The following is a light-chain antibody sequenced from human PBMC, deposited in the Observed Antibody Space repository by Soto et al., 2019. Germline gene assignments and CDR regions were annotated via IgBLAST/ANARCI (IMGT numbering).Light chain of an antibody. Sequence: DIQMTQSPTSLSAYGGDRVTITCRASQGIRNFVAWYQQKPGKAPKLLIYAASTLQSGVPSRFSGSGSGTDFTLTINSLQPEDVATYSCQKYSSVPVFGPGTKVEIK. V-gene: IGKV1-27*01. CDR1: QGIRNF. J-gene: IGKJ3*01. CDR3: QKYSSVPV. CDR2: AAS.